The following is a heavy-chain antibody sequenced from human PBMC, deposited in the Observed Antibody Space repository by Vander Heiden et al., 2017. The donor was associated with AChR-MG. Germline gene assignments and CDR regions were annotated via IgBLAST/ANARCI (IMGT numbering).Heavy chain of an antibody. D-gene: IGHD3-22*01. CDR1: GYTFTSYG. Sequence: QVQLVQSGAEVKKPGSSVKVSCKASGYTFTSYGISWVRQAPGQGLEWMGWISAYNGNTNYAQKRQGRVTMTTDTSTSTAYMELRSLRSDDTAVYYCARVGYYDSSGYYDFDYWGQGTLVTVSS. J-gene: IGHJ4*02. CDR2: ISAYNGNT. V-gene: IGHV1-18*01. CDR3: ARVGYYDSSGYYDFDY.